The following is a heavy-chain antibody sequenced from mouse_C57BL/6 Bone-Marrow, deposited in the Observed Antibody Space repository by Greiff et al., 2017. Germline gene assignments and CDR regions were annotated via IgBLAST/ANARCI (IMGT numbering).Heavy chain of an antibody. Sequence: VQLQQPGAELVKPGASVKLSCKASGYTFTSYWMHWVKQRPGQGLEWIGMIHPNSGSTNYNEKFKSKATLTVDKSSSTAYMQLSSLTSEDAAVYYCARWLPAWFAYGGQGTLVTVSA. CDR1: GYTFTSYW. V-gene: IGHV1-64*01. D-gene: IGHD2-2*01. CDR3: ARWLPAWFAY. CDR2: IHPNSGST. J-gene: IGHJ3*01.